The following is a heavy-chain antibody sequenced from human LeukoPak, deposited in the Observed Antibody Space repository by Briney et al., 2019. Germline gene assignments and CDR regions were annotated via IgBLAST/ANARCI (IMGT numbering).Heavy chain of an antibody. CDR1: GFTFSIYC. J-gene: IGHJ3*01. CDR2: ICNSGSKI. V-gene: IGHV3-48*04. CDR3: TLEEWPPGLATVDAYSYDSSGRTYAFEV. D-gene: IGHD3-22*01. Sequence: GGSLRLSCAASGFTFSIYCMRWVRQAPGKGLEWVAYICNSGSKIYYVDSVKGRFTISRDNAKNSLYLQMNSLRAEDTAVYYCTLEEWPPGLATVDAYSYDSSGRTYAFEVWGQGTMVTVSS.